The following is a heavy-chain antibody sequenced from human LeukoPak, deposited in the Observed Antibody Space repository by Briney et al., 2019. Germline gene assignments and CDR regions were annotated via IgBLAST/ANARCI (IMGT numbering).Heavy chain of an antibody. J-gene: IGHJ4*02. D-gene: IGHD2-2*01. CDR1: GFTFSSHW. Sequence: GGSLRLSCAASGFTFSSHWMHWVRQAPGRGLMWVSRINSDGSSRSYADSVKGRFTISRDNAKNSLYLQMNSLRAEDTAVYYCARDCSSTSCDTDYWGQGTLVTVSS. CDR3: ARDCSSTSCDTDY. V-gene: IGHV3-74*01. CDR2: INSDGSSR.